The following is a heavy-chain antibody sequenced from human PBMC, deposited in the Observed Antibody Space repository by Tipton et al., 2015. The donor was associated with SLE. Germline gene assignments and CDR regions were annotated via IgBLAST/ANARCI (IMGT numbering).Heavy chain of an antibody. CDR1: GGSISTHY. J-gene: IGHJ2*01. V-gene: IGHV4-59*11. CDR2: IYFTGST. Sequence: TLSLTCTVSGGSISTHYWSWIRQPPGKGLEWIGYIYFTGSTNYDPSLKGRVTISVDTSKKQFSLRLTSVTAADTAMYYCARDSAVNFWYFDLWGRGTLVTVSS. CDR3: ARDSAVNFWYFDL.